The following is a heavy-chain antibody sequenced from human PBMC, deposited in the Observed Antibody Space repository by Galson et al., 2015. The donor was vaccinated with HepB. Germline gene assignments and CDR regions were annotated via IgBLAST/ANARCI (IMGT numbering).Heavy chain of an antibody. CDR2: IYYSGST. Sequence: SETLSLTCTVSGGSISSSSYYWGWIRQPPGKGLEWIGSIYYSGSTYYNPSLKSRVTISVDTSKNQFSLKLSSVTAADTAVYYCARLIRGDPSPTLNYFDYWGQGTLVTVSS. V-gene: IGHV4-39*01. J-gene: IGHJ4*02. CDR1: GGSISSSSYY. CDR3: ARLIRGDPSPTLNYFDY. D-gene: IGHD4-17*01.